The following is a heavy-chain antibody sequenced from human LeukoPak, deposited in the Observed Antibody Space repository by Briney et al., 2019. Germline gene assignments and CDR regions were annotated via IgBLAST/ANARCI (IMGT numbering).Heavy chain of an antibody. CDR3: AKDSHSYAY. J-gene: IGHJ4*02. V-gene: IGHV3-33*06. D-gene: IGHD5-18*01. Sequence: GGSLRLSCAASGFTFSSYGMHWVRQAPGKGLEWVAVIWYDGSNKYYADSVKGRFSISRDNSKNTLYLQMNSLRAEDTAVYYCAKDSHSYAYWGQGTLVTVSS. CDR2: IWYDGSNK. CDR1: GFTFSSYG.